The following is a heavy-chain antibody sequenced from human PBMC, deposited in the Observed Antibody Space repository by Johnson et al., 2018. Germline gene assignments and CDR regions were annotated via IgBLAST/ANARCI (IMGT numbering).Heavy chain of an antibody. CDR3: ARKRDDYGYSDAFDI. V-gene: IGHV3-21*01. J-gene: IGHJ3*02. D-gene: IGHD4-17*01. Sequence: EVQLVESGGGLVQPGGSLILSCAASGFTFSSYAMHWVRQAPGKGLEWVSSISSSSSYIYYADSVKGRFTISRDNAKNSLYLQMNSLRAEDTAVYYCARKRDDYGYSDAFDIWGQGTMVTVSS. CDR2: ISSSSSYI. CDR1: GFTFSSYA.